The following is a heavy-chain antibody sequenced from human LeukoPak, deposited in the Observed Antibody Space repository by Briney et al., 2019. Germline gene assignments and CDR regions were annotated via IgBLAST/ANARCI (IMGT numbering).Heavy chain of an antibody. CDR3: AREEGSSGWWAQYH. Sequence: SGTQSLTCAVSGGSTVSSDWWSWVRQPPGKGLEWIGEIYHSGITNYNPSLKSRLTISVDKSKNQFSLMLTSVTAADTAVYYCAREEGSSGWWAQYHWGQGTLVTVSS. J-gene: IGHJ5*02. V-gene: IGHV4-4*02. CDR2: IYHSGIT. CDR1: GGSTVSSDW. D-gene: IGHD6-19*01.